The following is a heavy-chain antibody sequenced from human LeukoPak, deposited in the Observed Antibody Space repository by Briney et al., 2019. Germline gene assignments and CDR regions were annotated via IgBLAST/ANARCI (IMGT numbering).Heavy chain of an antibody. CDR3: ARDGIMDY. CDR1: GFTFNTYS. CDR2: ISSNSSTI. Sequence: GGSLRLSCAASGFTFNTYSMNWVRQAPGKGLEWVSYISSNSSTIFYADSVKGRFTLSRDNARNSLYLQMNSLRAEDTAVYYCARDGIMDYWGQGTLVTVSS. V-gene: IGHV3-48*04. D-gene: IGHD1-26*01. J-gene: IGHJ4*02.